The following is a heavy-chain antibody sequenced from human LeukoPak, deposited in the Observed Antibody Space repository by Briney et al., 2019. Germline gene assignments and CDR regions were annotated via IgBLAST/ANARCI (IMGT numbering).Heavy chain of an antibody. CDR1: GYTFTGYY. V-gene: IGHV1-2*04. CDR2: INPNSGGT. D-gene: IGHD5-18*01. J-gene: IGHJ4*02. Sequence: EASVTVSCKASGYTFTGYYMHWVRQAPGQGLEWMGWINPNSGGTNYAQKFQGWVTITRDTSISTAYMELSRLRSDDTAVYYCARGAQLWGGEFDYWGQGTLVTVSS. CDR3: ARGAQLWGGEFDY.